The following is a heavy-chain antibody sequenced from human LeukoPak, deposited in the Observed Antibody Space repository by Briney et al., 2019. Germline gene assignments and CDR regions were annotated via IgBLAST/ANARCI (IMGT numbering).Heavy chain of an antibody. J-gene: IGHJ4*02. Sequence: PSETLSLTCAVYGGSFSGYYWSWIRQPPVKGLEWIGEINHSGSTNYNPSLKSRVTISVDASKNQFSLKLSSLTAADTAVYYCAGGPDGGNSLRSFDFWGQGTLVTVSS. CDR3: AGGPDGGNSLRSFDF. CDR2: INHSGST. CDR1: GGSFSGYY. D-gene: IGHD4-23*01. V-gene: IGHV4-34*01.